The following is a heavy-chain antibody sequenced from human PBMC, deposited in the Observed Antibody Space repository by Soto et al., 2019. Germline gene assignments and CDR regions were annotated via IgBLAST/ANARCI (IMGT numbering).Heavy chain of an antibody. CDR1: GGSISSYY. CDR2: IYHSGST. J-gene: IGHJ3*02. D-gene: IGHD6-13*01. Sequence: SETLSLTCTVSGGSISSYYWSWIRQPPGKGLEWIGYIYHSGSTYYNPSLKSRVAISVDRSKNQFSLKLSSVTAADTAVYYCARGGIAAAGTGDAFDIWGQGTMVTVSS. CDR3: ARGGIAAAGTGDAFDI. V-gene: IGHV4-59*12.